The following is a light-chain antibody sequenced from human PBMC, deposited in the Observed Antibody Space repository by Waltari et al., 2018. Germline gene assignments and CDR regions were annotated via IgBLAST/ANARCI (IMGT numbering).Light chain of an antibody. V-gene: IGLV2-14*03. Sequence: QSALTQPASVSGSPGQPITIPCTGTSSDVGAYNYVSWYQQYPGKAPKLMIFDVSNRPSGVSNRFSGSKSGNTASLTISGLQAEDEADYYCNSYTRANTRVFGGGTKLTVL. CDR1: SSDVGAYNY. J-gene: IGLJ2*01. CDR2: DVS. CDR3: NSYTRANTRV.